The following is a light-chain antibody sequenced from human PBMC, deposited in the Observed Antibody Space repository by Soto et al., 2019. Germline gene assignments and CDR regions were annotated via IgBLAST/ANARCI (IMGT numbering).Light chain of an antibody. J-gene: IGKJ4*01. V-gene: IGKV1-16*02. CDR3: QQYHNYPVT. CDR1: QEISNH. CDR2: DAS. Sequence: DIQMTQSPSSLSASVGDRVTSTCRASQEISNHLAWFQQKPGKPPKSLIYDASTLQSGVPSKFSGSGSGTDFTLTISSLQPEDFATYYCQQYHNYPVTFGGGTKVEIK.